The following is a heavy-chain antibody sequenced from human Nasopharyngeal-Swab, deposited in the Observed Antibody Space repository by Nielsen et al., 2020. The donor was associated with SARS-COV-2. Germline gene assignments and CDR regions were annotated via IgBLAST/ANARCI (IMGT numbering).Heavy chain of an antibody. CDR2: IYYSGST. D-gene: IGHD3-3*01. CDR3: AATSVLRFLEWLNNWFDP. Sequence: SGTPSPTPTVSCGSLSRSCYYWGRVRQPPGKGLEWIGSIYYSGSTYYNPSLKSRVTISVDTSKNQFSLKLSSVTAADTAVYYCAATSVLRFLEWLNNWFDPWGQGTLATVSS. CDR1: CGSLSRSCYY. J-gene: IGHJ5*02. V-gene: IGHV4-39*05.